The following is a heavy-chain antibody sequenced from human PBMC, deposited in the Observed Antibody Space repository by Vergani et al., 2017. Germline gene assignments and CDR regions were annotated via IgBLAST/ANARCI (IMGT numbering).Heavy chain of an antibody. J-gene: IGHJ5*02. CDR1: GFTFNQYG. CDR3: ARDLRLLYNRFDP. V-gene: IGHV3-33*01. D-gene: IGHD1-14*01. Sequence: QVQLVESGGGGVQPGRSLRLSCAASGFTFNQYGMHWVRQAPGKGLEGVAVTWYDGNNKQYADSVKGRFTISRDNSKSTMYLQMNSLRDEDTGVYYCARDLRLLYNRFDPWGQGTLVTVSS. CDR2: TWYDGNNK.